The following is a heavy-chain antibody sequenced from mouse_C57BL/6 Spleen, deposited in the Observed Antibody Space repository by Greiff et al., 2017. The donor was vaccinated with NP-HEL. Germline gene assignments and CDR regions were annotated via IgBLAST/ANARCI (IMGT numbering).Heavy chain of an antibody. V-gene: IGHV5-6*01. D-gene: IGHD1-1*01. Sequence: EVQGVESGGDLVKPGGSLKLSCAASGFTFSSYGMSWVRQTPDKRLEWVATISSGGSYTYYPDSVKGRFTISRDNAKNTLYLQMSSLKSEDTAMYYCANYYGSSLLEYFDVWGTGTTVTVSS. CDR2: ISSGGSYT. J-gene: IGHJ1*03. CDR1: GFTFSSYG. CDR3: ANYYGSSLLEYFDV.